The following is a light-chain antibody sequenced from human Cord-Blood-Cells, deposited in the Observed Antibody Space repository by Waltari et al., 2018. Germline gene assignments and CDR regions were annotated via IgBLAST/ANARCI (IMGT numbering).Light chain of an antibody. J-gene: IGLJ3*02. CDR3: NSRDSSGNHWV. Sequence: SSELTPDPAVSVALGQTVRITCQGDSPRSFYASWYQQKLGQAPVRVINGKNNRPSRFPDRFSGSSSGNTASLTIPGAQAEDEADYYCNSRDSSGNHWVFGGGTKLAVL. CDR2: GKN. V-gene: IGLV3-19*01. CDR1: SPRSFY.